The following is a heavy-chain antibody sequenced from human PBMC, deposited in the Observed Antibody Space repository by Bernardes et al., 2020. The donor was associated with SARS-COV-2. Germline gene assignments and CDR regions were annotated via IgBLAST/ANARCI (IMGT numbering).Heavy chain of an antibody. CDR1: GFTSSIYC. CDR3: ARKTGHDYGMDV. CDR2: INSDGSNT. D-gene: IGHD3-10*01. V-gene: IGHV3-74*01. J-gene: IGHJ6*02. Sequence: GGSLRLSCAASGFTSSIYCMHWVRQAPGKGLVWVSRINSDGSNTIYADSVKGRFTISRDSSKNTVYLQMDSLRGEDTAVYFCARKTGHDYGMDVWGQGTTVTVSS.